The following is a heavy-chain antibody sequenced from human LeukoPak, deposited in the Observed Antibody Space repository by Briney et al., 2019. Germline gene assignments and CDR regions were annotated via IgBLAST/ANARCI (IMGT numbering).Heavy chain of an antibody. CDR2: INHSGST. V-gene: IGHV4-34*01. J-gene: IGHJ5*02. Sequence: PSETLSCTGAGDGGCFSGYYWGWLRQPPGKGRVGIGEINHSGSTNDNPSLNSRVIISVDTSTNQFSLKLSSVTAADPAVYYGARERWFDPWGQGTLDPVST. CDR1: GGCFSGYY. CDR3: ARERWFDP.